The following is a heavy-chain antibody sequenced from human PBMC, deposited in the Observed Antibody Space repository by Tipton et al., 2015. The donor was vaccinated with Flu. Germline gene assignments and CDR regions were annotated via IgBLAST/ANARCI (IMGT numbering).Heavy chain of an antibody. V-gene: IGHV3-11*01. D-gene: IGHD6-19*01. CDR3: ARVSNALAPRDEYYFDY. CDR1: GFTSSVYY. J-gene: IGHJ4*02. CDR2: ISSSGDTK. Sequence: SLRLSCAASGFTSSVYYMTWIRQAPGKGLEWVAYISSSGDTKYYADSLRGRFTISRDNAKSSLYLQMNSLRAEDTAVYYCARVSNALAPRDEYYFDYWGQGTLVTVSS.